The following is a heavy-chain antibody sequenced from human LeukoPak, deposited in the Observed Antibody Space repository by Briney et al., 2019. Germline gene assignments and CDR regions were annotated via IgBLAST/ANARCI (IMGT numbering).Heavy chain of an antibody. Sequence: SVKVSCKASGGTFSSYAISWERQAPGQGLEWMGGSIAIFGTANYAQKFQGRVTITADEATSTAYMELSSLRSEDTALYYCARVGPLGNYYDSNGYLGWFDPWGQGTLVTVSS. D-gene: IGHD3-22*01. CDR3: ARVGPLGNYYDSNGYLGWFDP. V-gene: IGHV1-69*01. J-gene: IGHJ5*02. CDR1: GGTFSSYA. CDR2: SIAIFGTA.